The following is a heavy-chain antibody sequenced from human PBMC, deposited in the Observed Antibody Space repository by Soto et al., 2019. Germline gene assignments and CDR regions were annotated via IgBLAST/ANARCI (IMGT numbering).Heavy chain of an antibody. CDR2: INHSGST. CDR1: DGSFSGYY. V-gene: IGHV4-34*01. Sequence: PSETLSLTCAVSDGSFSGYYWSWIRQPQGKGLDSIGEINHSGSTNYNPYLKSRVTISVGTSKNQVSLKLSSVTAADTAVYYCAEGNYYDSSGPDYDYYYGIDVWGQGTMVTVSS. J-gene: IGHJ6*02. D-gene: IGHD3-22*01. CDR3: AEGNYYDSSGPDYDYYYGIDV.